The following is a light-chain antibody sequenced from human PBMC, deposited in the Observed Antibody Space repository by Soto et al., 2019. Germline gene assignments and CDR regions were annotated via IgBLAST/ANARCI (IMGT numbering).Light chain of an antibody. J-gene: IGKJ4*01. CDR2: AAS. CDR3: QQSYSTPLT. V-gene: IGKV1-39*01. Sequence: DIQMTQSPSSLSASLGDRVTITCRVSQSISSYLNWYQQKPGKAPKLLIYAASSLQSGVPSRFSGSGSGTDFTLTISSLQPEDFATYYCQQSYSTPLTFGGGTKVEIK. CDR1: QSISSY.